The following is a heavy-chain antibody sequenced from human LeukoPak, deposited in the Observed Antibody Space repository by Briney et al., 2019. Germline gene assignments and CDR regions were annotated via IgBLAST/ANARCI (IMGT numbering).Heavy chain of an antibody. CDR1: GGSVSSGSYY. J-gene: IGHJ4*02. V-gene: IGHV4-61*01. Sequence: SETLSLTCTVSGGSVSSGSYYWSWIRQPPGKGLEWIGYLYYTGSTNYNPSLKSRVTISVDTSKDQFSLKLSSATAADTAVYYCARGGPYCSGGSCSDYWGQGILVTVSS. CDR3: ARGGPYCSGGSCSDY. CDR2: LYYTGST. D-gene: IGHD2-15*01.